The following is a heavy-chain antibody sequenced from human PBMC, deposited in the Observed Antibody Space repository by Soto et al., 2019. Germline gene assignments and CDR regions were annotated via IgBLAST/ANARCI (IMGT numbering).Heavy chain of an antibody. V-gene: IGHV1-2*02. Sequence: QVQLVQSGAEVKKPGASVKVSYVASGYTFTDHYIHWVRQAPGQGLERMGWINPHSGDTIYAQKFRGRVTLTRDTSISTAYMELSRLRSDDTAVYYCARGRTVNFYGMDVWGQGTTVTVSS. D-gene: IGHD4-17*01. CDR3: ARGRTVNFYGMDV. CDR2: INPHSGDT. CDR1: GYTFTDHY. J-gene: IGHJ6*02.